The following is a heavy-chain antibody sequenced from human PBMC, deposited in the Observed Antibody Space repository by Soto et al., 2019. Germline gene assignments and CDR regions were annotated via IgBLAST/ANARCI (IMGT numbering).Heavy chain of an antibody. CDR2: ITGGGGAT. D-gene: IGHD5-12*01. CDR3: ATGYSGYDYCVDH. Sequence: EVQLLESGGGLVQPGGSLRLSCAAFGFTFSNYVMSWVRQSPGKGLEWVLSITGGGGATFYPDSVKGRFTISRDKYKNTLYLQMNIQRAEDTSVYYCATGYSGYDYCVDHWGQGTLDTVSS. CDR1: GFTFSNYV. J-gene: IGHJ4*02. V-gene: IGHV3-23*01.